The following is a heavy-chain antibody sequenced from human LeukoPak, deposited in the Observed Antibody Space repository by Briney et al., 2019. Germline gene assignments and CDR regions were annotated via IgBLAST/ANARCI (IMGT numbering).Heavy chain of an antibody. D-gene: IGHD1-26*01. Sequence: ASVKVSCKASGYTFTSYYMHWVRQAPGQGLEWMGIINPSGGSTSYAQKFQGRVTITADESTSTAYMELSSLRSEDTAVYYCARVSGSYRGAIDYWGQGTLVTVSS. CDR3: ARVSGSYRGAIDY. CDR1: GYTFTSYY. J-gene: IGHJ4*02. V-gene: IGHV1-46*01. CDR2: INPSGGST.